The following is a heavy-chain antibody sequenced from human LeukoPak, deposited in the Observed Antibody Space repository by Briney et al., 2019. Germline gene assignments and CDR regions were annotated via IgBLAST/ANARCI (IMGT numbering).Heavy chain of an antibody. V-gene: IGHV3-30*19. CDR3: ARVEELYYFDY. CDR1: GFTFSSYA. CDR2: IWYDGSNK. Sequence: QSGGSLRLSCAASGFTFSSYAMHWVRQAPGKGLEWVAVIWYDGSNKYYADSVKGRFTISRDNSKNTLYLQMNSLRAEDTAVYYCARVEELYYFDYWGQGTLVTVSS. J-gene: IGHJ4*02. D-gene: IGHD1-7*01.